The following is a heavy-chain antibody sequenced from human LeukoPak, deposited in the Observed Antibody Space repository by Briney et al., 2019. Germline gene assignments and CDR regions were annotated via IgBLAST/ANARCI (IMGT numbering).Heavy chain of an antibody. D-gene: IGHD2-2*01. V-gene: IGHV3-30-3*01. J-gene: IGHJ5*02. CDR1: GFTFSSYA. Sequence: GGSLRLSCAASGFTFSSYAMHWVRQAPGKGLEWVAVISYDRSNKYYADSVKGRFTISRDNSKNTLYLQMNSLRAEDTAVYYCARSYCSSTSCYHNWFDPWGQGTLVTVSS. CDR3: ARSYCSSTSCYHNWFDP. CDR2: ISYDRSNK.